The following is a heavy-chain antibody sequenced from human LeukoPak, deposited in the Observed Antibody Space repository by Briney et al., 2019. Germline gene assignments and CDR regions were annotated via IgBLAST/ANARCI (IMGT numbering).Heavy chain of an antibody. CDR2: LYYSGST. CDR1: GGSFNNYY. V-gene: IGHV4-59*01. CDR3: ARSGEIVPAAMGPYYYYGMDV. D-gene: IGHD2-2*01. Sequence: PSETLSLTCSVSGGSFNNYYWSWIRQPPGKGLEWIGYLYYSGSTNYNPSLKSRVTISVDTSKNQFSLKLSSVTAADTAVYYCARSGEIVPAAMGPYYYYGMDVWGQGTTVTVSS. J-gene: IGHJ6*02.